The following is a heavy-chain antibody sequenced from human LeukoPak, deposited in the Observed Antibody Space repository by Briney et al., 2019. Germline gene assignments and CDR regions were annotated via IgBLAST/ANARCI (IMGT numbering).Heavy chain of an antibody. J-gene: IGHJ2*01. Sequence: GASVKVSCKASGYTFTGYDMHWVRQAPGQGLEWMGWINPNSGGTNSAQKFQGRVTMTRDTSISTAYLELSRLRSDDTAVYYCARPWRSDYWHFDLWGRGTLVTVSS. CDR3: ARPWRSDYWHFDL. CDR2: INPNSGGT. CDR1: GYTFTGYD. V-gene: IGHV1-2*02. D-gene: IGHD3-3*01.